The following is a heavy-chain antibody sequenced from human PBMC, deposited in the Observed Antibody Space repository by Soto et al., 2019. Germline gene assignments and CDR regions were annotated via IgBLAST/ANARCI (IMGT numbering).Heavy chain of an antibody. J-gene: IGHJ6*04. Sequence: EVQLVESGGGLVQPGGSLRLSCAASGFTFSSYWMSWFRQAPGKGLEWVANIKQDGSEENYVDSVKGRFTISRDNAKNARYLQMNSPRVEDTAVYYCAREIAARLWGKGTTVTVSS. D-gene: IGHD6-6*01. CDR3: AREIAARL. CDR2: IKQDGSEE. V-gene: IGHV3-7*01. CDR1: GFTFSSYW.